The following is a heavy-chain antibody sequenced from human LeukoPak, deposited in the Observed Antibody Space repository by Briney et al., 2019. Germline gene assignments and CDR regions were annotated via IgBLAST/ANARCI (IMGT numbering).Heavy chain of an antibody. Sequence: GGSLRLSCAASGFTFSSYSMNWVRQAPGKGLEWVSSISSSSTYIYYADSVKGRFTISRDNSKNTLYLQMNSLRAEDTAVYYCARGRGLAEDYWGQGTLVTVSS. V-gene: IGHV3-21*01. D-gene: IGHD3-16*01. J-gene: IGHJ4*02. CDR2: ISSSSTYI. CDR3: ARGRGLAEDY. CDR1: GFTFSSYS.